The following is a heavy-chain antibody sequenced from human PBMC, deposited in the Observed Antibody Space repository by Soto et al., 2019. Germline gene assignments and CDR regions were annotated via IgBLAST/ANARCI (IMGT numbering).Heavy chain of an antibody. CDR3: ARGNQVAMSDY. Sequence: QVQLQESGPGLVKPSETLSLTCAVSGGSISSYYWGWIRQPAGKGLEWIGRFYASGYTNYNPSLKSRVTMSLDTSKRQFSLRLSSVTAADTAMYYCARGNQVAMSDYWGQGTLVTVSS. J-gene: IGHJ4*02. V-gene: IGHV4-4*07. CDR2: FYASGYT. CDR1: GGSISSYY.